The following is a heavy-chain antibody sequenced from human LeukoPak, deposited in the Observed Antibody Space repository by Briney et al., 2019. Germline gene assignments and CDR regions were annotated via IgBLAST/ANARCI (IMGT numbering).Heavy chain of an antibody. CDR3: ARLTTVTTFDP. V-gene: IGHV3-7*01. Sequence: PGGSPRLSCAASGFTFSRYWMSWVRQAPGKGLEWVANIKQDGGEKYYVDSVKGRFTISRDNAKNSLYLQMDSLRAEDTAMYYCARLTTVTTFDPWGQGTLVTVSS. D-gene: IGHD4-17*01. J-gene: IGHJ5*02. CDR2: IKQDGGEK. CDR1: GFTFSRYW.